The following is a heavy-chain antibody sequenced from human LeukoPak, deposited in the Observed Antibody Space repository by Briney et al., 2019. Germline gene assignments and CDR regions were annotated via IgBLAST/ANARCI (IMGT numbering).Heavy chain of an antibody. CDR3: ARGLWFGDHDAFDI. CDR2: IIPIFGTA. V-gene: IGHV1-69*05. J-gene: IGHJ3*02. Sequence: ASVKVSCTASGGTFSSYAISWVRQAPGQGLEWMGGIIPIFGTANYAQKFQGRVTITTDESTSTAYMELSGLRSEDTAVYYCARGLWFGDHDAFDIWGQGTMVTVSS. CDR1: GGTFSSYA. D-gene: IGHD3-10*01.